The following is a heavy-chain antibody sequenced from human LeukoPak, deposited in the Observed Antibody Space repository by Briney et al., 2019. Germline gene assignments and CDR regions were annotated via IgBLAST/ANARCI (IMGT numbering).Heavy chain of an antibody. Sequence: SETLSLTCTVSGDSITSYYWTWIRQPPGNALEWIGYIYYSGSTNYSPSLKSRVTISLDKSKTQFFLKLSSVAAADTAVYYCARLSNYGILTGNSWFDSWGQGTLVTVSS. CDR1: GDSITSYY. CDR2: IYYSGST. CDR3: ARLSNYGILTGNSWFDS. V-gene: IGHV4-59*08. D-gene: IGHD3-9*01. J-gene: IGHJ5*01.